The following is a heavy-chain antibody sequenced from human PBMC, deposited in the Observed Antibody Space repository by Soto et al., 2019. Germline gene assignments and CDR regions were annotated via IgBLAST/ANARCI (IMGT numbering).Heavy chain of an antibody. CDR2: VSAYDGDT. CDR1: GYTFTSYG. J-gene: IGHJ3*02. CDR3: ARDYYYLSNGYYSDVFDI. V-gene: IGHV1-18*01. D-gene: IGHD3-22*01. Sequence: QAQLVQSGAEVKKPGASVKVSCKASGYTFTSYGISWVRQAPGQGLEWMGWVSAYDGDTNYAQKLQGRVTMNTDTYTTTAYMELTSLRSDDTAVYYCARDYYYLSNGYYSDVFDIWGQGTMVTVSS.